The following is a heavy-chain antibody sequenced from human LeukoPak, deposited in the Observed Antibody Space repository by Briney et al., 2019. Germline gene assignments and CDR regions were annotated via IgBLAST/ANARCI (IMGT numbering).Heavy chain of an antibody. J-gene: IGHJ4*02. CDR1: GFTFRNYV. Sequence: GGSLRLSCAASGFTFRNYVIHWVRQAPGKGLEWVAVTSSDLNVKLYADSVKGRFAISRDNSRSTLYLQMNSLRPEDTAIYYCAREGYYGSGSPPSLYFDYWGQGTLVTVSS. V-gene: IGHV3-30*09. CDR2: TSSDLNVK. D-gene: IGHD3-10*01. CDR3: AREGYYGSGSPPSLYFDY.